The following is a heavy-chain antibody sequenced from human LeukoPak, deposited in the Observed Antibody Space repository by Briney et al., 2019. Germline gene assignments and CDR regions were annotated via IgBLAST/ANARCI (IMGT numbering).Heavy chain of an antibody. J-gene: IGHJ5*02. V-gene: IGHV3-13*04. CDR1: GFTFRNYD. D-gene: IGHD4-11*01. CDR3: ARGLPGGLDP. CDR2: IDIAGDT. Sequence: PGGSLRLSCAASGFTFRNYDMHWVRQSTGKDLEWVSSIDIAGDTYYLGSVKGRFTISRENAKNSLYLQMNSLRAGDTAVYYCARGLPGGLDPWGQGTLVTVSS.